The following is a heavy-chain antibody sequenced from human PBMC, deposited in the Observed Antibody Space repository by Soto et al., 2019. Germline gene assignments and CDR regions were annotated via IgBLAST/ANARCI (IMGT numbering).Heavy chain of an antibody. CDR1: GINITGHY. D-gene: IGHD6-19*01. V-gene: IGHV3-53*01. CDR3: VRVGPGAVAGTPHP. Sequence: EVQLVESGGGLVQPGESLRLSCEVSGINITGHYMGWARQAPGKGLEWISIFYDSRSTYYAASVKGRFTISSGTPKNALHLQMNSLKVDDTARYYCVRVGPGAVAGTPHPWGQGTPVTVSS. J-gene: IGHJ5*02. CDR2: FYDSRST.